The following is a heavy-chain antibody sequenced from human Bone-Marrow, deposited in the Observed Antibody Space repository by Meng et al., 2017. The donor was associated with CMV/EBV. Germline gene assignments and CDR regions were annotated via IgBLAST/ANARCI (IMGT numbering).Heavy chain of an antibody. J-gene: IGHJ4*02. Sequence: SETLSLTCNVSGGSISSYYWSWIRQPPGKGLDYIGYVYYGGTTKYNPSLKSRVTILVDTSKNQFSLKLSSVTAADTAVYYCARATYGSGSYYNPKYYFDFWGQGTLVTFSS. CDR3: ARATYGSGSYYNPKYYFDF. V-gene: IGHV4-59*01. D-gene: IGHD3-10*01. CDR2: VYYGGTT. CDR1: GGSISSYY.